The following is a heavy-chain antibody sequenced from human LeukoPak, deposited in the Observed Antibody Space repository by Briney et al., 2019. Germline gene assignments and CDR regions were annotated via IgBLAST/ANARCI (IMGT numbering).Heavy chain of an antibody. V-gene: IGHV5-51*01. CDR2: IYPGDSDT. Sequence: GESLKISCKGYGYSFTNYWIGWVRQMPEKGLEWMGVIYPGDSDTRYSPSFQGQVTISADKSISTAYLQWSSLKASDTAMYYCARTRCGGTSCGAAAFDIWGQGTMVTVSS. CDR3: ARTRCGGTSCGAAAFDI. CDR1: GYSFTNYW. D-gene: IGHD2-2*01. J-gene: IGHJ3*02.